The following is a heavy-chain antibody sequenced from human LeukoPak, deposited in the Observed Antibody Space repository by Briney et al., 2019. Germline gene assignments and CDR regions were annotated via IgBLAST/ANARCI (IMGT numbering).Heavy chain of an antibody. CDR3: ARGGSIVVVPAAISYWFDP. Sequence: SVKVSCKASGGTFSSYAISWVRQAPGQGLEWMGGIIPILGTANYAQKFQGRVTITTDESTSTAYMELSSLRSEDTAVYYCARGGSIVVVPAAISYWFDPWGQGTLVTVSS. CDR2: IIPILGTA. D-gene: IGHD2-2*02. V-gene: IGHV1-69*05. J-gene: IGHJ5*02. CDR1: GGTFSSYA.